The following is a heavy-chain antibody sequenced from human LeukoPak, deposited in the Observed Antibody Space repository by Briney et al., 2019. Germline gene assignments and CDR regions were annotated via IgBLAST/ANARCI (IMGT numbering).Heavy chain of an antibody. Sequence: GGSLRLSCAASGFTFSSYGMHWVRQAPGKGLEWVAVISYDGSNKYYADSVKGRFTISRDNSKNSLYLQMNSLRTEDTALYYCAKDKGVWEDWYYMDVWGKGTTVTVSS. CDR2: ISYDGSNK. J-gene: IGHJ6*03. D-gene: IGHD1-26*01. CDR1: GFTFSSYG. CDR3: AKDKGVWEDWYYMDV. V-gene: IGHV3-30*18.